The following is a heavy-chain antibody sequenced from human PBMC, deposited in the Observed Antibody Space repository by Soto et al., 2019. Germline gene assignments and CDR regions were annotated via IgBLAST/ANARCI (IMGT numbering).Heavy chain of an antibody. CDR3: ARTHRDTYYYYGMDV. Sequence: PGGSLRLSCAASGFTFSSYGMHWVRQAPGKGLEWVAVIWYDGSNKYYADSVKGRFTISRDNSKNTLYLQMNSLRAEDTAVYYCARTHRDTYYYYGMDVWGQGTTVTVS. D-gene: IGHD3-10*01. J-gene: IGHJ6*02. V-gene: IGHV3-33*01. CDR1: GFTFSSYG. CDR2: IWYDGSNK.